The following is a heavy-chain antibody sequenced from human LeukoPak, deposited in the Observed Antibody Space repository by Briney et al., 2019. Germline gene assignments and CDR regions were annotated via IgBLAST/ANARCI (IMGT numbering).Heavy chain of an antibody. V-gene: IGHV4-59*01. CDR2: IYYSGST. CDR1: GGSISSYY. J-gene: IGHJ4*02. Sequence: SXTLSLTCTVSGGSISSYYWSWIRQPPGKGLEWIGYIYYSGSTNYNPSLKSRVTISVDTSKNQLSLKLNSVTAADTAVYYCARYIWGSYPTFEDYWGQGSLVTVSS. D-gene: IGHD3-16*02. CDR3: ARYIWGSYPTFEDY.